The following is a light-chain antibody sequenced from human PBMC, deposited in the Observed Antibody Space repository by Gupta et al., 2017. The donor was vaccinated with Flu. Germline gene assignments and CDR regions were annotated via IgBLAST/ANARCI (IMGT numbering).Light chain of an antibody. CDR2: GAS. Sequence: EIVLTPSPGTLSLSPGERATLSCRASQSVSRSYLAWYQQKPGQAPRLLIYGASSRATGIPDRFSGSGSGTDFTLTISRLEPEDFAVYYCQQYGSSPLFTFGPGTKVDIK. CDR1: QSVSRSY. V-gene: IGKV3-20*01. J-gene: IGKJ3*01. CDR3: QQYGSSPLFT.